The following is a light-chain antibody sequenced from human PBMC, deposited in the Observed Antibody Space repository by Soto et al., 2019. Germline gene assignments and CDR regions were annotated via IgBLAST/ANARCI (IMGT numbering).Light chain of an antibody. CDR3: CTDAGSYKV. CDR1: SSDVGAYDY. Sequence: QSFLTQPRSVSGSPGRSVTISCTGTSSDVGAYDYVSWYQQHPGKAPKLLIYHVSKRPSGVPDRFSGSKSGNTASLTISGLQAEDEADYYCCTDAGSYKVFGIGTKVTVL. V-gene: IGLV2-11*01. CDR2: HVS. J-gene: IGLJ1*01.